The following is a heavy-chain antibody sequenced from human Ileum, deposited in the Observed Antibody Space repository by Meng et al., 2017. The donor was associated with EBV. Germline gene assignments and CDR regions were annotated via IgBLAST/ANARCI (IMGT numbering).Heavy chain of an antibody. CDR3: ARNVPGTSAYYD. CDR2: IYYSGST. CDR1: GYSISSTNW. Sequence: LQRSGPGLVKPSDTLSLTCAVSGYSISSTNWWGWIRQPPGKGLEWIGYIYYSGSTSYNPSLKSRVTMSVDTSKNQFSLNLNSVTAVDTAVYYCARNVPGTSAYYDWGQGTLVTVSS. V-gene: IGHV4-28*01. J-gene: IGHJ4*02. D-gene: IGHD3-22*01.